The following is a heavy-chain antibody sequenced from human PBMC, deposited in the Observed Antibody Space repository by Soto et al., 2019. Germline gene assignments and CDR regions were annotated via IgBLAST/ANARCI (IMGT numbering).Heavy chain of an antibody. CDR3: ARGRSDFDKSHFDS. D-gene: IGHD2-21*02. CDR2: IRSSSSSI. CDR1: GFTFSIYT. Sequence: VQLVESGGGLVQPGGSLRLSCTASGFTFSIYTMNWVRQAPGKGLEWLSYIRSSSSSIDYADSVKGRFTISRDNAKNSLFLHMNSLRDEDTAVYFCARGRSDFDKSHFDSWGQGALVTVSS. V-gene: IGHV3-48*02. J-gene: IGHJ4*02.